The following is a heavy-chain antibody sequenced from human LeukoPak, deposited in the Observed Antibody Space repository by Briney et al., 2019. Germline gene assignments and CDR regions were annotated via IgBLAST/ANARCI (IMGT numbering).Heavy chain of an antibody. CDR1: GFTFSSYS. D-gene: IGHD2-21*02. Sequence: GGSLRLSCAASGFTFSSYSMNWVRQAPGKGLEWVSSISSSSSYIYYADSVKGRFTISRDNAENSLYLQMNSLRAEDTAVYYCARVLTCGGDCYSPWYYYGMDVWGQGTTVTVSS. CDR3: ARVLTCGGDCYSPWYYYGMDV. CDR2: ISSSSSYI. J-gene: IGHJ6*02. V-gene: IGHV3-21*01.